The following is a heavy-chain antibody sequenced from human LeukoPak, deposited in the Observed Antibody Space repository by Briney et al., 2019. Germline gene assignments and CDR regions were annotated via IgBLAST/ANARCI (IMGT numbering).Heavy chain of an antibody. Sequence: GGSLRLSCAAAGFIFSNYWMHWVRQAPGKGLVWVSGISPDGTIATYADSVKGRFTISRDNAKNTLYLQMNSLRAEDTAVYYCARDGKYSSGWYNWFDPWGQGTLVTVSS. V-gene: IGHV3-74*01. D-gene: IGHD6-19*01. CDR2: ISPDGTIA. CDR3: ARDGKYSSGWYNWFDP. CDR1: GFIFSNYW. J-gene: IGHJ5*02.